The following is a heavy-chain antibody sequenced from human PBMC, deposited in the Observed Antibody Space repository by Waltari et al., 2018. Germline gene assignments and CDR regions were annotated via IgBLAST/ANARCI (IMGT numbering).Heavy chain of an antibody. CDR2: IYQSGST. CDR3: ARMPFNYYGMDV. CDR1: GGSTRSSNW. J-gene: IGHJ6*02. V-gene: IGHV4-4*02. Sequence: QVQLQESGPGLVKPSGTLSLTCVVSGGSTRSSNWWCWVRQPPGKGLEFIGEIYQSGSTNYNSSLKSRVTISVDKPKNQFSMNLNSETAADTAVYYCARMPFNYYGMDVWGQGTTVTVSS. D-gene: IGHD2-2*01.